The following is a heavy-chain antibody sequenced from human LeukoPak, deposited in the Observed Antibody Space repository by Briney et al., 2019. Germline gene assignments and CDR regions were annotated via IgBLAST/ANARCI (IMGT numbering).Heavy chain of an antibody. CDR2: IYPGDSDT. CDR1: GYIFTNYW. J-gene: IGHJ4*02. D-gene: IGHD3-22*01. Sequence: GESLKISCKGSGYIFTNYWIGWVCQMPGKGLEWMGIIYPGDSDTRYSPSFQGQVTISADKSISTAYLQWSSLKASDTAMYYCARQENYYYSSTYLDYWGQGTLVTVSS. V-gene: IGHV5-51*01. CDR3: ARQENYYYSSTYLDY.